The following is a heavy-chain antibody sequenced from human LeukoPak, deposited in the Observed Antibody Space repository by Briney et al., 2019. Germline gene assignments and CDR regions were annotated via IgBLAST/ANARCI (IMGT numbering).Heavy chain of an antibody. Sequence: SETLSLTCTVSGGSISSYYWSWIRQPAGKGLEWIGRIYTSGSTNYNPSLKSRVTMSVDTSKNQFSLKLRSVTAADTAMYYCARLLYYDILTGYYSSEAFDIWGQGTMVTVSS. CDR3: ARLLYYDILTGYYSSEAFDI. D-gene: IGHD3-9*01. V-gene: IGHV4-4*07. J-gene: IGHJ3*02. CDR2: IYTSGST. CDR1: GGSISSYY.